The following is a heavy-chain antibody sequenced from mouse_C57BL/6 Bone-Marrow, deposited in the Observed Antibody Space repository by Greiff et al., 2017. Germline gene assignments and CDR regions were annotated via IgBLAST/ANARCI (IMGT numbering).Heavy chain of an antibody. CDR3: ARYYDGSSYLYWYFDV. D-gene: IGHD1-1*01. V-gene: IGHV1-9*01. Sequence: QVQLKESGAELMKPGASVKLSCKATGYTFTGYWIEWVKQRPGHGLEWIGEILPGSGSTNYNEKFKGKATFTADTSSTTAYMQLNSLTTEDSAIYYCARYYDGSSYLYWYFDVWGTGTTVTVSS. CDR2: ILPGSGST. J-gene: IGHJ1*03. CDR1: GYTFTGYW.